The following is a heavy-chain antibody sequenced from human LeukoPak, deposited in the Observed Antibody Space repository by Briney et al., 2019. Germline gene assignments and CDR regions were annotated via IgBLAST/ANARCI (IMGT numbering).Heavy chain of an antibody. Sequence: SETLSLTCTVSGYSITRGYFWGWIRQSPGKGLEWIASMFHSGSTNYNPSLKSRVTISVDTSKNQFSLKLSSVTAADTAVYYCARALGYYGSGSFRGALNYYYMDVWGKGTTVTISS. CDR1: GYSITRGYF. CDR3: ARALGYYGSGSFRGALNYYYMDV. V-gene: IGHV4-38-2*02. CDR2: MFHSGST. J-gene: IGHJ6*03. D-gene: IGHD3-10*01.